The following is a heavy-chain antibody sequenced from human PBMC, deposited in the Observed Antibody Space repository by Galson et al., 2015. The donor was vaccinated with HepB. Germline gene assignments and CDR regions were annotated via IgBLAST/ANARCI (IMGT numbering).Heavy chain of an antibody. CDR2: ISAYNGNT. V-gene: IGHV1-18*04. CDR1: GYTFTSYG. D-gene: IGHD3-10*01. J-gene: IGHJ5*02. Sequence: SVKVSCKASGYTFTSYGISWVRQAPGQELEWMGWISAYNGNTNYAQKLQGRVTMTTDTSTSTAYMELRSLRSDDTAVYYCARLWFGELLWDWFDPWGQGTLVTVSS. CDR3: ARLWFGELLWDWFDP.